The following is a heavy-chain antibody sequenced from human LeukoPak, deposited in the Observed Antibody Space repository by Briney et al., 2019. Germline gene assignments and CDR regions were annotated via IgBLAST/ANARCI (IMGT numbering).Heavy chain of an antibody. CDR2: FYSSGNS. J-gene: IGHJ4*02. Sequence: SETLSLTCLVSGGSMSSYFWSWIRQPAGKGLEWIGRFYSSGNSNYNPSLKSRVTISVDTSKNQFSLKLSSVTAADTAVYYCARRGVGELLDYWGQGTLVTVSS. CDR1: GGSMSSYF. D-gene: IGHD3-10*01. CDR3: ARRGVGELLDY. V-gene: IGHV4-4*07.